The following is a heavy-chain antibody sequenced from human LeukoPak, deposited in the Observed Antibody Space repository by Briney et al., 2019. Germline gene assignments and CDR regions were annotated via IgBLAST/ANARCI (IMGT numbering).Heavy chain of an antibody. J-gene: IGHJ4*02. Sequence: PGGSLRLSCAASVFTFSSYEMNWVRQAPGKGLEWVSYISSSCSTIYYADSVEVRFTISRDNAKNSLYLQMNSLRAEDTAVYYCATNLIAVAAYFDYWGQGTLVTVSS. CDR1: VFTFSSYE. D-gene: IGHD6-19*01. CDR2: ISSSCSTI. V-gene: IGHV3-48*03. CDR3: ATNLIAVAAYFDY.